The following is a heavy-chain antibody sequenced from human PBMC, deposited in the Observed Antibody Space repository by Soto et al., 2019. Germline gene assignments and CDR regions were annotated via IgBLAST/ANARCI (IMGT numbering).Heavy chain of an antibody. CDR3: ARRPGYYWYFDL. D-gene: IGHD6-25*01. V-gene: IGHV4-4*02. J-gene: IGHJ2*01. CDR1: SGSISSSNW. Sequence: QVQLQESGPGLVKPSGTLSLTCAVSSGSISSSNWWSWVRQPPGKGLEWIGEISHSGSANYNPSLKSRVTISVDKSKNQFSLKLNSVTAADTAVYYCARRPGYYWYFDLWGRGTLVTVSS. CDR2: ISHSGSA.